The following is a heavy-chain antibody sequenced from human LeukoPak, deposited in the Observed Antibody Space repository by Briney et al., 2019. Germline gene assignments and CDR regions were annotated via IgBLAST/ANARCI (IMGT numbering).Heavy chain of an antibody. CDR2: INPNTGGT. D-gene: IGHD4-23*01. J-gene: IGHJ5*02. V-gene: IGHV1-2*02. CDR3: AREDYGGNSRWFDP. Sequence: GASVKVSCKASGYTFTDYYIQWVRQAPGQGLEWMGWINPNTGGTNYAQKFQGRVTMTRDTSINTAYMELSRLRSDDTAVYYCAREDYGGNSRWFDPWGQGTLVTVSS. CDR1: GYTFTDYY.